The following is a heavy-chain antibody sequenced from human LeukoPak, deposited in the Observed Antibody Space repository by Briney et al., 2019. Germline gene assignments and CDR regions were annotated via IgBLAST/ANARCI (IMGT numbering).Heavy chain of an antibody. D-gene: IGHD2-2*01. CDR3: ARVPFQHDYFDY. V-gene: IGHV1-18*01. J-gene: IGHJ4*02. Sequence: ASVKVSCKASGYTFTSYGISWVRQAPGQGLEWMGWISAYNGNTNYAQKLQGRVTMNTDTYTSTAYMELRSLRSDDTAVYYCARVPFQHDYFDYWGQGTLVTVSS. CDR1: GYTFTSYG. CDR2: ISAYNGNT.